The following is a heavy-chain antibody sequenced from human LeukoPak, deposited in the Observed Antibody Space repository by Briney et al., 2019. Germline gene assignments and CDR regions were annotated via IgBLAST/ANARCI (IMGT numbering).Heavy chain of an antibody. CDR3: TRLTMVRGVIIDY. Sequence: GGSLRLSSADPGVTSSGSATHSVRPTSGTGRGWVGRIRSKANSYATAYAASVKGTFTISRDDSKNTAYLQMNSLKTEDTAVYYCTRLTMVRGVIIDYWGRGTLVTVSS. CDR1: GVTSSGSA. V-gene: IGHV3-73*01. CDR2: IRSKANSYAT. J-gene: IGHJ4*02. D-gene: IGHD3-10*01.